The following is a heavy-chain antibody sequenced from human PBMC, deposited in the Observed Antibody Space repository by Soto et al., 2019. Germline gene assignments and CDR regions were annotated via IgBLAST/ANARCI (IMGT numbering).Heavy chain of an antibody. CDR2: IYYSGST. CDR1: GGSISSGGYY. Sequence: SETLSHTCTVSGGSISSGGYYWSWIRQHPGNGLEWIGYIYYSGSTYYNPSLKSRVTISVDTSKNQFSLKLSSVTAADTAVYYCARGATRIVVWPVYYFDYWGQGTLVTVSS. V-gene: IGHV4-31*03. CDR3: ARGATRIVVWPVYYFDY. J-gene: IGHJ4*02. D-gene: IGHD3-22*01.